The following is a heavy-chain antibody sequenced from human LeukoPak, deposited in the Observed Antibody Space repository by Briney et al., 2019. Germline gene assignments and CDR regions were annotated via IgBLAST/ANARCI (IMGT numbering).Heavy chain of an antibody. CDR3: ARRGDQGIVVVAATTFDY. J-gene: IGHJ4*02. D-gene: IGHD2-15*01. CDR2: INHSGST. CDR1: GESFSGYY. V-gene: IGHV4-34*01. Sequence: PSETLSLTCAVYGESFSGYYRSWIRQPPGKGLEWIGEINHSGSTNYNPSLKSRVTISVDTSKNQFSLKLSSVTAADTAVYYCARRGDQGIVVVAATTFDYWGQGTLVTVSS.